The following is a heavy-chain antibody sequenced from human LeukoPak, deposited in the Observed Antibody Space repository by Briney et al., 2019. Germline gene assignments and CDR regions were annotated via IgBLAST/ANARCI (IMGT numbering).Heavy chain of an antibody. Sequence: GGSLRLSCSASGLTFSNYAMSWVRQAPGKGLEWVSGINANGGYTYNADSVKGRFTISRDNSMNTLSLQMDSLRAEDTAIYYCAKQRGIYLDFDYWGQGTLVTVSS. V-gene: IGHV3-23*01. J-gene: IGHJ4*02. CDR2: INANGGYT. D-gene: IGHD1-26*01. CDR1: GLTFSNYA. CDR3: AKQRGIYLDFDY.